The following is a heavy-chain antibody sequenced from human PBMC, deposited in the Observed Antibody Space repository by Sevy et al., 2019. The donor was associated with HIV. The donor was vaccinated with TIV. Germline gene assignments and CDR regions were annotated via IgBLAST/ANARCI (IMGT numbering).Heavy chain of an antibody. CDR3: AKDPVGSAKPVGSFDY. CDR1: GFTFSSYA. CDR2: ISGSGGST. J-gene: IGHJ4*02. V-gene: IGHV3-23*01. D-gene: IGHD3-10*01. Sequence: GGSLRLSCAASGFTFSSYAMSWVRQAPGKGLEWVSAISGSGGSTYSADSVKGRFTISRDNSKNTLYLQMNSLRAEDTAVYYCAKDPVGSAKPVGSFDYWGQGTLVTVSS.